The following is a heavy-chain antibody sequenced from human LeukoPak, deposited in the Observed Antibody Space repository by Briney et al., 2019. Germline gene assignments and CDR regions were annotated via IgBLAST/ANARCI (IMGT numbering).Heavy chain of an antibody. CDR3: ARGHAYSN. Sequence: SETLSLTCTVSGDSISSYYWSWIRQPAGKGLEWIGEINHSGSTNYNPSLKSRVTISVDTSKNQFSLKLSSVTAADTAVYYCARGHAYSNWGQGTLVTVSS. V-gene: IGHV4-34*01. CDR1: GDSISSYY. D-gene: IGHD5-18*01. J-gene: IGHJ4*02. CDR2: INHSGST.